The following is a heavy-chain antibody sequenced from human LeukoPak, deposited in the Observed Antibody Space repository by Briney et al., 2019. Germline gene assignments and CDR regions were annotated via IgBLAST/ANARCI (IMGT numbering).Heavy chain of an antibody. CDR3: AKDSTVAGTLDY. D-gene: IGHD6-19*01. V-gene: IGHV3-74*01. Sequence: GGSLRLSCAASGFTFSTYYMHWVRQAPGKGLVWVSRINSDGTTTTYADSVRGRFTISRDNAKNTLYLQMNSLRAEDAAVYYCAKDSTVAGTLDYWGQGTLVTVSS. CDR2: INSDGTTT. CDR1: GFTFSTYY. J-gene: IGHJ4*02.